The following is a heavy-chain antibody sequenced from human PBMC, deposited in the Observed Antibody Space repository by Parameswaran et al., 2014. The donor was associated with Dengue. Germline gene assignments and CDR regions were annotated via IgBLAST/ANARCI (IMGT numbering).Heavy chain of an antibody. D-gene: IGHD3-3*01. J-gene: IGHJ6*03. CDR2: MNPNSGNT. Sequence: WVRQAPGQGLEWMGWMNPNSGNTGYAQEFQGRVTITRNTSISTAYMELSSLRSEDTAVYYCARARSYYDFWSGYYIGWDYYYYCMDVWGKGTTVTVSS. V-gene: IGHV1-8*03. CDR3: ARARSYYDFWSGYYIGWDYYYYCMDV.